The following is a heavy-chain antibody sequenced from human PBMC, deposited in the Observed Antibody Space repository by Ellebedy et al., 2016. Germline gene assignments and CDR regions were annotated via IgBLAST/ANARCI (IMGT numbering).Heavy chain of an antibody. V-gene: IGHV3-30-3*01. CDR2: ISYDGSNI. Sequence: GESLKISXAASGFTFSSYTMHWVRQAPGKGLEWVAVISYDGSNIYYADSVKGRFTISRDNSKNTLSLQMNSLRAEDTAVYYCAKALDYWGQGTLVTVSS. CDR3: AKALDY. J-gene: IGHJ4*02. CDR1: GFTFSSYT.